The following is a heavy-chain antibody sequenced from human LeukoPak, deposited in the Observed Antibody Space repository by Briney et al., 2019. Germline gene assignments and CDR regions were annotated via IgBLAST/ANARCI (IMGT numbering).Heavy chain of an antibody. V-gene: IGHV4-59*12. CDR1: GDSISDYY. CDR2: IYYSGGT. CDR3: ARDPMVRGVINEY. D-gene: IGHD3-10*01. J-gene: IGHJ4*02. Sequence: SEILSLTCTVSGDSISDYYWTWIRQPPGKGLEWVGYIYYSGGTNYNPSLKSRVTMSVDTSKNQFSLKLSSVTAADTAVYYCARDPMVRGVINEYWGQGTLVTVSS.